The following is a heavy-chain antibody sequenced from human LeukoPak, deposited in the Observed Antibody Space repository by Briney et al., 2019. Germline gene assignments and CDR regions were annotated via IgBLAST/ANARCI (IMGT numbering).Heavy chain of an antibody. CDR2: MNPNSGNT. CDR1: VYTFTSYD. J-gene: IGHJ6*03. Sequence: ASVKVSCKASVYTFTSYDINWVRQATGQGLEWMGWMNPNSGNTGYAQKFQGRVTMTRNTSISTAYMELSSLRSGDTAVYYCARVEWFRGYGDYDLYYYYMDVWGKGTTVTVSS. CDR3: ARVEWFRGYGDYDLYYYYMDV. V-gene: IGHV1-8*01. D-gene: IGHD4-17*01.